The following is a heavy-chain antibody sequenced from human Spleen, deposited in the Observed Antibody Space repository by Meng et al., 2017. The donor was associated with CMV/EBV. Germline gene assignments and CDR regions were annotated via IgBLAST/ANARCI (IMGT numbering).Heavy chain of an antibody. CDR2: ISYDGNTK. V-gene: IGHV3-30-3*01. CDR3: ARAGLGYCSVTSCYNDY. J-gene: IGHJ4*02. Sequence: GGSLRLSCAASGFTFNTYVMHWVRQAPGKGLQWVSIISYDGNTKFYGDSVKGRFTISRDNAKNSLFLQMSSLRAEDTAMYYCARAGLGYCSVTSCYNDYWGQGTLVTVSS. D-gene: IGHD2-2*02. CDR1: GFTFNTYV.